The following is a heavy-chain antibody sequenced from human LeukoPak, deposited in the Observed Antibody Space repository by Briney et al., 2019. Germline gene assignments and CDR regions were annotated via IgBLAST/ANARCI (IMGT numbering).Heavy chain of an antibody. CDR1: GYTFTGYY. D-gene: IGHD1-26*01. CDR3: ARASQWELPRYYFDY. CDR2: INPNSGGT. V-gene: IGHV1-2*02. J-gene: IGHJ4*02. Sequence: ASVKVPCKASGYTFTGYYMHWVRQAPGQGLEWMGWINPNSGGTNYAQKFQGRVTMTRDTSISTAYMELSRLRSDDTAVYYCARASQWELPRYYFDYWGQGTLVTVSS.